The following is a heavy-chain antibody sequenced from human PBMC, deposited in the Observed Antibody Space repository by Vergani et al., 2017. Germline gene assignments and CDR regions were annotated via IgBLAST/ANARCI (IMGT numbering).Heavy chain of an antibody. D-gene: IGHD3-10*01. CDR2: IYYSGST. J-gene: IGHJ4*02. V-gene: IGHV4-59*12. Sequence: QVQLQESGPGLVKPSETLSLTCTVSGGSISSYYWSWIRQPPGKGLEWIGYIYYSGSTYYNPSLKSRVTISVDTSKNQFSLKLSSVTAADTAVYYCARDEGSGIFDYWGQGTLVTVSS. CDR3: ARDEGSGIFDY. CDR1: GGSISSYY.